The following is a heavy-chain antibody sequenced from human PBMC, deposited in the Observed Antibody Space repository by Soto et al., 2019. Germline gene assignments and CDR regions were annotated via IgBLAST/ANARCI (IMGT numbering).Heavy chain of an antibody. D-gene: IGHD3-16*02. CDR3: ARGRGVIVHPYFDY. CDR2: IIPIFGTA. V-gene: IGHV1-69*13. Sequence: SVKVSCKASGGTFSSYAISWVRQAPGQGLEWMGGIIPIFGTANYAQKFQGRVTIAADESTSTAYMELSSLRSEDTAVYYCARGRGVIVHPYFDYWGQGTLVTVSS. J-gene: IGHJ4*02. CDR1: GGTFSSYA.